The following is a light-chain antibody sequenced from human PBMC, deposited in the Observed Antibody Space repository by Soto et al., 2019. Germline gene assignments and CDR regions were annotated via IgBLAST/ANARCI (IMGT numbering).Light chain of an antibody. Sequence: EIVLTQSPGTLSLSPGERATLSCRASQSVSSSYLAWYQQKPGQAPRLLIYGASSRATGIPDRFSGSGSGTACTLTISRLEPEDFAVYYCQQYGSSPGWTFGQGTKVEIK. CDR2: GAS. V-gene: IGKV3-20*01. J-gene: IGKJ1*01. CDR3: QQYGSSPGWT. CDR1: QSVSSSY.